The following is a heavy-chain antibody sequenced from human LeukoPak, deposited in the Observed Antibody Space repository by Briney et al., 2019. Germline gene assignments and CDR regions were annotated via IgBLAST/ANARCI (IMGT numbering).Heavy chain of an antibody. CDR3: ARGPNDYQNFDY. J-gene: IGHJ4*02. Sequence: GGSLRLSCAASGFTVSSNYMSWVRQAPGKGLEWVSVIYSGGSTYYADSVKGRFTISRDNSKNTLYLQMNSLRAEDTAVYYCARGPNDYQNFDYWGQGTLVTVSS. V-gene: IGHV3-53*01. CDR2: IYSGGST. D-gene: IGHD4-11*01. CDR1: GFTVSSNY.